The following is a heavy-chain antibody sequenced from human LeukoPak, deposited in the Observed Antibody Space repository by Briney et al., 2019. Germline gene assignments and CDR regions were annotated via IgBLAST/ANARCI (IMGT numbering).Heavy chain of an antibody. J-gene: IGHJ4*02. CDR1: GFTFSSYA. CDR3: ARGAVLRFLEWAPRAYYFDY. Sequence: GGSLRPSCAASGFTFSSYAMSWVRQAPGKGLEWVSAISGSGGSTYYADSAKGRFTISRDNSKNTLYLQMNSLRAEDTAVYYCARGAVLRFLEWAPRAYYFDYWGQGTLVTVSS. CDR2: ISGSGGST. D-gene: IGHD3-3*01. V-gene: IGHV3-23*01.